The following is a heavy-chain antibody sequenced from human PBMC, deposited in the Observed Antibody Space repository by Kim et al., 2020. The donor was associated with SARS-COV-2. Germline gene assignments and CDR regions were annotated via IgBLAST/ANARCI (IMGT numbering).Heavy chain of an antibody. CDR1: GYTFTSYY. CDR2: INPSGGST. Sequence: ASVKVSCKASGYTFTSYYMHWVRQAPGQGLEWMGIINPSGGSTSYAQKFQGRVTMTRDTSTSTVYMELSSLRSEDTAVYYCARALYYDILTGYYYYYYYGMDVWGQGTTVTVSS. V-gene: IGHV1-46*01. J-gene: IGHJ6*02. D-gene: IGHD3-9*01. CDR3: ARALYYDILTGYYYYYYYGMDV.